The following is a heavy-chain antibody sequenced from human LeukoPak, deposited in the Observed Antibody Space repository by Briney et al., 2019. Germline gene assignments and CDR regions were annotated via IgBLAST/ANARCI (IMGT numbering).Heavy chain of an antibody. CDR2: IPYDGSNK. J-gene: IGHJ4*02. V-gene: IGHV3-30*18. Sequence: QSGRSLRLSCAASGFTFSSYGMHWVRQAPGKGLEWVAVIPYDGSNKYYADSVKGRFTISRDNSKNTLYLQMNSLRAEDTAVYYCAKGELQRYWGQGTLVTVSS. D-gene: IGHD1-26*01. CDR3: AKGELQRY. CDR1: GFTFSSYG.